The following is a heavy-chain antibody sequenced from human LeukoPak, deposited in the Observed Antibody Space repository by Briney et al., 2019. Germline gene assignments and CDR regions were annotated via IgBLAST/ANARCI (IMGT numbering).Heavy chain of an antibody. Sequence: GGSLRLSCAASGFTFSAYWMSWVRQAPGKGPEWVANIRHDELVQVYVDSVKGRFTISRDNTKNSLYLQMNSLRVEDTAVYYCQRSDWGWGQGTLVTVFS. CDR2: IRHDELVQ. J-gene: IGHJ4*02. CDR1: GFTFSAYW. CDR3: QRSDWG. V-gene: IGHV3-7*05. D-gene: IGHD3-9*01.